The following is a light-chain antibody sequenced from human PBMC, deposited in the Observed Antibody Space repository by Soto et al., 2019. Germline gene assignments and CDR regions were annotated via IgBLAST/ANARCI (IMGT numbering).Light chain of an antibody. CDR2: EVR. Sequence: QSVLTQPPSASGSPGQSVTISCTGSSSDVGGYNYVSWYQQHPGKAPKLVIYEVRNRPSGVPDRFSGSKSGDTASLTVSGLQAEDEEDYYCSSYTGTNNFGVFGPGTKLTVL. CDR1: SSDVGGYNY. V-gene: IGLV2-8*01. J-gene: IGLJ3*02. CDR3: SSYTGTNNFGV.